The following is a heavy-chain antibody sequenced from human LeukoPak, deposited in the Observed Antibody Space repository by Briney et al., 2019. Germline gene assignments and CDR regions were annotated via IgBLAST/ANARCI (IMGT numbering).Heavy chain of an antibody. Sequence: SETLSLTCTVSGGSISSRASDWGWIRQPPKRGLEWVGYINHSGSTYYNPSLGSRATMSVDTSKNQFSLKLSSVTAADSAVYYCARAARQGFTMIVVPFFYFDLWGRGTLVTVSS. D-gene: IGHD3-22*01. CDR2: INHSGST. J-gene: IGHJ2*01. V-gene: IGHV4-31*03. CDR3: ARAARQGFTMIVVPFFYFDL. CDR1: GGSISSRASD.